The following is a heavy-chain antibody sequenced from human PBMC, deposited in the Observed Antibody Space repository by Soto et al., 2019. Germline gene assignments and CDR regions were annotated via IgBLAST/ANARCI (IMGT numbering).Heavy chain of an antibody. CDR2: IYHSGST. D-gene: IGHD6-13*01. V-gene: IGHV4-30-2*01. CDR3: ARAGPIAAED. CDR1: DGSISSGGYS. J-gene: IGHJ4*02. Sequence: LQLQESGSGLVKPSQTLSLTCAVSDGSISSGGYSWSWIRQPPGKGLEWIGYIYHSGSTYYNPSLKSRVTISVDRSKNQFSLKLSSVTAAGTAVYYCARAGPIAAEDWGQGTLVTVSS.